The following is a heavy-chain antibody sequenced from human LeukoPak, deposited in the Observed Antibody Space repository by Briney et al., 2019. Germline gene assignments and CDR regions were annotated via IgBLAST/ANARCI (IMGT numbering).Heavy chain of an antibody. CDR3: ARWGRGKSPRRNIVVVPAANWFDH. J-gene: IGHJ5*02. V-gene: IGHV4-34*01. CDR1: GGSFSGYY. Sequence: SETLSLTCAVYGGSFSGYYWSWIRQPPGKGLEWIGEINHSGSTNYNPSLKSRVTISVDTSKNQFSLKLSSVPAAGTAVYYCARWGRGKSPRRNIVVVPAANWFDHWGQGTLVTVSS. CDR2: INHSGST. D-gene: IGHD2-2*01.